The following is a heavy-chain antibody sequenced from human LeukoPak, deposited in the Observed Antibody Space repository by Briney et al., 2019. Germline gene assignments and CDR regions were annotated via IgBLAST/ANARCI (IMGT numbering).Heavy chain of an antibody. J-gene: IGHJ4*02. V-gene: IGHV1-46*01. CDR3: ARDIPLPDIVATAYPGYYFDY. D-gene: IGHD5-12*01. CDR1: GYTFTSYY. CDR2: INASGGST. Sequence: ASVKVSCKASGYTFTSYYMLWVRQAPGQGLEWMGIINASGGSTSYAQKFQGRVTMTRDMSTSTVYMELSSLRSEDTAVYYCARDIPLPDIVATAYPGYYFDYWGQGTLVTVSS.